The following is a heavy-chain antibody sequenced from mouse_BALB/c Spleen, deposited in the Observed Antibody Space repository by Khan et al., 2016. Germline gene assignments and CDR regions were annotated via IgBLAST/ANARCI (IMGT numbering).Heavy chain of an antibody. CDR1: GYSITSGYS. CDR3: AGRIYYGNYVDY. J-gene: IGHJ2*01. V-gene: IGHV3-1*02. D-gene: IGHD2-1*01. Sequence: EVQLQESGPDLVKPSQSLSLTCTVTGYSITSGYSWYWIRQFPGNKLEWMGYIHYSGSTNYNPSLKSRTSITRDTSKNQFFLQLNSVTTEDTATYYCAGRIYYGNYVDYWGQGTTLTVSS. CDR2: IHYSGST.